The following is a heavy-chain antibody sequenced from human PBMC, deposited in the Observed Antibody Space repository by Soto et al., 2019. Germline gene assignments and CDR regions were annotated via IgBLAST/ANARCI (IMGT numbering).Heavy chain of an antibody. CDR1: GFTFSSYW. V-gene: IGHV3-74*01. CDR3: ARGVRGSCYLDY. CDR2: IHSAGSSA. J-gene: IGHJ4*02. D-gene: IGHD3-10*01. Sequence: EVQLVESGGDLVQPGGSLRLSCAASGFTFSSYWMHWVRQAPGEGLVWVSRIHSAGSSANYADSVNGRFTISRDNAQNTLYLPMNSLRAEDTAVYHCARGVRGSCYLDYWGQGTLVTVSS.